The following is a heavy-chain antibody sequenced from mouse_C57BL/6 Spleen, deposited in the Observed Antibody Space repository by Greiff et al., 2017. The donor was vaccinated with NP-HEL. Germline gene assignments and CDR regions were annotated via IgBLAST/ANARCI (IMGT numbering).Heavy chain of an antibody. CDR1: GFTFSSYA. V-gene: IGHV5-9-1*02. CDR2: ISSGGDYI. CDR3: TREFITTVEGAMDY. D-gene: IGHD1-1*01. Sequence: DVHLVESGEGLVKPGGSLKLSCAASGFTFSSYAMSWVRQTPEKRLEWVAYISSGGDYIYYADTVKGRFTISRDNARNTLYLQMSSLKSEDTAMYYCTREFITTVEGAMDYWGQGTSVTVSS. J-gene: IGHJ4*01.